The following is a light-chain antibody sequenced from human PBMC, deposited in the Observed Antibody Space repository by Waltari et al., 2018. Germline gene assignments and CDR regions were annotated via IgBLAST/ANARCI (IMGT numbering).Light chain of an antibody. J-gene: IGLJ2*01. CDR3: SSSSTFTTLVV. V-gene: IGLV2-14*03. Sequence: QTALTQPASVSGSPGQSITISCTGASSDIGTSNYVSWYQHHPSKAPKLMFYAVSNRPSAVSDRFSGSKSANTASLTISGLRAEDEAYYYCSSSSTFTTLVVFGGGTKLTVL. CDR1: SSDIGTSNY. CDR2: AVS.